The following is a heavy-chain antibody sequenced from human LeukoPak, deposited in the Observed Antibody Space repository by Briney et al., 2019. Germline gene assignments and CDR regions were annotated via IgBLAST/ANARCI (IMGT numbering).Heavy chain of an antibody. CDR1: GFTFGDYT. D-gene: IGHD3-22*01. V-gene: IGHV3-43*01. J-gene: IGHJ4*02. CDR3: AKDGEHYYDSSGYYGHFDY. Sequence: PGGSLSLSCAASGFTFGDYTMHWVRQAPGKGLEWVSLISWDGGSNYYAAPVKGGFTISGENSNNSLDLQMNRLRTEDTALYYCAKDGEHYYDSSGYYGHFDYWGQGTLVTVSS. CDR2: ISWDGGSN.